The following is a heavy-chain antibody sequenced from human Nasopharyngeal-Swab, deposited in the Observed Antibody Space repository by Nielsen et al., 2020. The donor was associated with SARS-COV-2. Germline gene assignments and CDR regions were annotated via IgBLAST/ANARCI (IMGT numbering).Heavy chain of an antibody. CDR2: IKQSGSGQ. CDR1: GFTFSSYW. J-gene: IGHJ4*02. CDR3: ARYCSTTSCPRGFDY. D-gene: IGHD2-2*01. Sequence: GESLKISCAASGFTFSSYWMSWVRQAPGKGLEWVAHIKQSGSGQYYVDSVKGRFTISRDNAKNSLSLQMNSLRAEDTAVYYCARYCSTTSCPRGFDYWGQGPLVTVSS. V-gene: IGHV3-7*01.